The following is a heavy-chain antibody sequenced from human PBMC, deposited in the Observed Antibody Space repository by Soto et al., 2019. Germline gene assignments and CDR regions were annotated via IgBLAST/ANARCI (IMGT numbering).Heavy chain of an antibody. Sequence: QVQVVQSGAAVKKPGASVKVSCKTSGYPFTSYGINWVRQAPGQGPEWMGWISAYNGKTSYTQKFQGRVTMTTDTSTSTAYMELRSLRSDDTAVYYCARDRLIAVTGLLHYWGQGTLVTVSS. V-gene: IGHV1-18*01. CDR1: GYPFTSYG. CDR2: ISAYNGKT. CDR3: ARDRLIAVTGLLHY. D-gene: IGHD6-19*01. J-gene: IGHJ4*02.